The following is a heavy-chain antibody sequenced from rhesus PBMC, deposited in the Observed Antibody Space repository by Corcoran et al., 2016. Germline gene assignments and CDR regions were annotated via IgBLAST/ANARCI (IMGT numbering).Heavy chain of an antibody. V-gene: IGHV4-93*01. CDR1: GGSISSSNW. D-gene: IGHD4-23*01. J-gene: IGHJ1*01. CDR2: IYGSGGST. CDR3: AREYSNYGGYFEF. Sequence: QVQLQESGPAVVKPSETLSLTCAVSGGSISSSNWWSWIRPSPGKGLEWIWGIYGSGGSTQYNPSLKSRVTIAIDTSKNQFSLKLSAVTAADTAVYYCAREYSNYGGYFEFWGQGALVTVSS.